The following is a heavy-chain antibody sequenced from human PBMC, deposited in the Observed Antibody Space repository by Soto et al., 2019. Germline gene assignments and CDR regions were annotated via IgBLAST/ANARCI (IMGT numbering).Heavy chain of an antibody. J-gene: IGHJ4*02. CDR2: INPSGGST. D-gene: IGHD6-19*01. V-gene: IGHV1-46*03. CDR1: GYTFTSYY. Sequence: ASVKVSCKASGYTFTSYYMHWVRQAPGQGLEWMGIINPSGGSTSYAQKFQGRVTMTRDTSTSTVYLELSSLRSEDTAVYYCARCTRSGWFPRGFDYWGQGTLVTVS. CDR3: ARCTRSGWFPRGFDY.